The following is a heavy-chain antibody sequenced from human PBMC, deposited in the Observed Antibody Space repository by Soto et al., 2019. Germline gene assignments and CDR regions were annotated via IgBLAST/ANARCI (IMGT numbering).Heavy chain of an antibody. CDR3: ARVGCSNTQCHTRGWDV. Sequence: KTSETLSLTCTVYGGSMNNYYWSWVRQPAGKGLEWVGRIYSDGTTNYSPSLRGRVAMSLDTSKKKFSLHLTSVTAADTALYYCARVGCSNTQCHTRGWDVWGQGITVTVSS. CDR2: IYSDGTT. J-gene: IGHJ6*02. V-gene: IGHV4-4*07. CDR1: GGSMNNYY. D-gene: IGHD2-2*01.